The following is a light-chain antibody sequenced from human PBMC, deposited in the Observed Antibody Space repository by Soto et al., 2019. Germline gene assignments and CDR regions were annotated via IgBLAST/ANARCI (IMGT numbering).Light chain of an antibody. J-gene: IGKJ2*01. V-gene: IGKV3-20*01. Sequence: EIVLTQSPGTLSLSPGERATLSCRASQSVSRSYLAWYQQNPGQPPSLLIYATSSRATGIPDRFSGSGSGTDFTLTISRLEPEDFAVYYCQQYGSSPYTVGQGTKLEIK. CDR1: QSVSRSY. CDR2: ATS. CDR3: QQYGSSPYT.